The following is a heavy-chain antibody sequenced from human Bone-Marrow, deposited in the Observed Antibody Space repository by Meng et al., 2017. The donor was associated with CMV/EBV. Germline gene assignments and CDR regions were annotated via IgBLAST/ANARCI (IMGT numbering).Heavy chain of an antibody. D-gene: IGHD6-19*01. CDR3: AHPRGWAFDY. J-gene: IGHJ4*02. CDR2: IYWDDDK. V-gene: IGHV2-5*02. CDR1: AFSPSTSGVG. Sequence: LKQFVHTLVNPTQNLPLACLVSAFSPSTSGVGVGWIRQPPGKALEWLALIYWDDDKRYSPSLKSRLTITKDTSKNQVVLTMTNMDPVDTATYYCAHPRGWAFDYWGQGTLVTVFS.